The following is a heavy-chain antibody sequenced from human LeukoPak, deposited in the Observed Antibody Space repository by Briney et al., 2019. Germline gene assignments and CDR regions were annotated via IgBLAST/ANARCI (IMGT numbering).Heavy chain of an antibody. CDR1: GFTFSSYE. CDR3: ARDYFQYYRLDV. D-gene: IGHD2/OR15-2a*01. J-gene: IGHJ6*02. Sequence: GGSLRLSCAASGFTFSSYEMNWVRQAPGKGLEWVSYISISGNTIYYADSVKGRFTISRDNAKNSLYLQMNSLRAEDTAIYYCARDYFQYYRLDVWGQGTTVTVS. CDR2: ISISGNTI. V-gene: IGHV3-48*03.